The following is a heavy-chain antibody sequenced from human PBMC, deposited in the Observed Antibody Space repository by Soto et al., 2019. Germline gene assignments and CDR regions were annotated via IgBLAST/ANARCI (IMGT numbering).Heavy chain of an antibody. D-gene: IGHD2-2*02. J-gene: IGHJ5*02. Sequence: GGSLRLSCAASGFTFSTYAMHWVRQAPGKGLEWVAVISYGGSNEYYANSVKGRFTISRDNSKNTLSLQMIGLRADDTAVYYCARDWREYCSGSSCYTLFDPWGQGTLVTVSS. CDR3: ARDWREYCSGSSCYTLFDP. V-gene: IGHV3-30-3*01. CDR1: GFTFSTYA. CDR2: ISYGGSNE.